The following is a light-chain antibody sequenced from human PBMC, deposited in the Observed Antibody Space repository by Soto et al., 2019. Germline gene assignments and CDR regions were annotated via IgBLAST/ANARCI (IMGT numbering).Light chain of an antibody. CDR2: AAS. J-gene: IGKJ2*01. CDR3: QQRNSYPRT. CDR1: QCINIF. V-gene: IGKV1-9*01. Sequence: DIQLTQSPSFLSASVGDRVTITCRASQCINIFLAWFQQKPGKAPNLLISAASTLQSGVPSRFSGSGSETEFTLTITSLQPEDSATYYCQQRNSYPRTFGQGTKVEIK.